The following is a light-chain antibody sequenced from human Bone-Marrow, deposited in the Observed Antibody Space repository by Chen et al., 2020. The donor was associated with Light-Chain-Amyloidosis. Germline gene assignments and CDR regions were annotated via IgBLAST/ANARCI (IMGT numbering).Light chain of an antibody. CDR2: DVS. Sequence: SALPQPASVSWSPGQSITIPCTVTSSDVGGYDYVSWYQQHPGKAPKLIIYDVSDRPSGVSDRFSGSKSGNTASLTISGIQAEDEAAYYCSSFTRSGPLGVFGGGTKLTVL. CDR3: SSFTRSGPLGV. J-gene: IGLJ2*01. CDR1: SSDVGGYDY. V-gene: IGLV2-14*03.